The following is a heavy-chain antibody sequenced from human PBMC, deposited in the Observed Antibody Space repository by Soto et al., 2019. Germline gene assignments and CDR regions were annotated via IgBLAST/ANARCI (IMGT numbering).Heavy chain of an antibody. CDR3: ARDARGTRGFDEMDI. D-gene: IGHD3-9*01. CDR2: INPNSGDT. CDR1: GYNFTGYH. J-gene: IGHJ6*02. Sequence: GASVKVSCKASGYNFTGYHIHWVRQAPGRGLEWMGWINPNSGDTEYAQNFQGRVTMTRDTSFNLVYMEMSGLMSDDTAVYYCARDARGTRGFDEMDIWGQGTTVTVSS. V-gene: IGHV1-2*02.